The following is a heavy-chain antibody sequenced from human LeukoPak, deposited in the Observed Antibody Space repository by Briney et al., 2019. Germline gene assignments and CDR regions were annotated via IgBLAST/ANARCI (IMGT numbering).Heavy chain of an antibody. CDR3: ARPNPIHRYYYDSSGSIGYYFDY. CDR1: GFTFSSYA. Sequence: PGRSLRLSCAASGFTFSSYAMHWVRQAPGKGLEWVAVISYDGSNKYYADSVKGRFTISRDNSKNTLYLQMNSLRAEDTAVYYCARPNPIHRYYYDSSGSIGYYFDYWGQGTLVTVSS. J-gene: IGHJ4*02. V-gene: IGHV3-30*04. D-gene: IGHD3-22*01. CDR2: ISYDGSNK.